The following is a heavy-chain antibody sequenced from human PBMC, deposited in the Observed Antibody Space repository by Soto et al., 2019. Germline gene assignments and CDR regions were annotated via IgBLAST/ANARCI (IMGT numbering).Heavy chain of an antibody. V-gene: IGHV5-51*01. Sequence: GEALKISCQVSGYYFTNFWIGWVRQMPGKGLEWMGIINPGDSTTYYNPSFQGQVTISADKSIATAYMQRSSLQAPDTAIYYCASIPHGSFSWPYRGQGTLVTVS. CDR2: INPGDSTT. J-gene: IGHJ4*02. CDR1: GYYFTNFW. CDR3: ASIPHGSFSWPY.